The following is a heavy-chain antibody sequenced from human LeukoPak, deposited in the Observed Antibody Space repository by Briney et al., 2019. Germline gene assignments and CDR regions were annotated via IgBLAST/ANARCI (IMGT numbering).Heavy chain of an antibody. CDR1: GFTFSSYA. Sequence: GGSLRLSCSASGFTFSSYAMHWVRQAPGKGLEYVSAISSNGGSTYYADSVKGRFTISRDNSKNTLYLQMSSLRAEDTAVYYCARGSPTIALAGPFDYWGQGTLVTVSS. V-gene: IGHV3-64D*06. J-gene: IGHJ4*02. CDR2: ISSNGGST. CDR3: ARGSPTIALAGPFDY. D-gene: IGHD6-19*01.